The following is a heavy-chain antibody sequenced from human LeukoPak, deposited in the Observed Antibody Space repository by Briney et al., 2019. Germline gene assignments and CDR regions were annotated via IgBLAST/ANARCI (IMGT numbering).Heavy chain of an antibody. CDR1: GYTFTAYA. V-gene: IGHV1-2*02. CDR3: ARDRYGDGFAHFDY. Sequence: ASVTVSCTSSGYTFTAYAMHWVRQAPGQGREWMGWITPSYGANNAQKFHCRVTMTRDTSMSTAYMDLNRLTSDDTAVYFCARDRYGDGFAHFDYWGQGTLVTVSS. J-gene: IGHJ4*02. CDR2: ITPSYGA. D-gene: IGHD5-24*01.